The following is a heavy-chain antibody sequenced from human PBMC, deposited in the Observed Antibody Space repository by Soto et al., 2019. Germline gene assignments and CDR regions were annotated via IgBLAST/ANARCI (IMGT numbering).Heavy chain of an antibody. CDR3: AREVHTATAPSFEY. CDR2: IWYDGNNK. J-gene: IGHJ4*02. V-gene: IGHV3-33*01. CDR1: GFTFASYG. D-gene: IGHD5-18*01. Sequence: GGSLRLSCVASGFTFASYGMHWVRQAPGKGLEWVAVIWYDGNNKNYADSVKGRFTISRDNSKNTLYLQINSPRAEDTAVYYCAREVHTATAPSFEYWGQGTPVTSPQ.